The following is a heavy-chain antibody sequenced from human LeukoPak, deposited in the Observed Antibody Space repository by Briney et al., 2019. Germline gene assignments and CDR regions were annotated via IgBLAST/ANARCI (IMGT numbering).Heavy chain of an antibody. J-gene: IGHJ4*02. CDR3: ARGRGYSSSWYVPSDFDY. D-gene: IGHD6-13*01. Sequence: SETLSLTCAVYGGSFSGYYWSWIRQPPGKGLEWIGEINHSGSTNYNPSLKSRVTISVGTSKNQFSLKLSSVTAADTAVYYCARGRGYSSSWYVPSDFDYWGQGTLVTVSS. CDR2: INHSGST. CDR1: GGSFSGYY. V-gene: IGHV4-34*01.